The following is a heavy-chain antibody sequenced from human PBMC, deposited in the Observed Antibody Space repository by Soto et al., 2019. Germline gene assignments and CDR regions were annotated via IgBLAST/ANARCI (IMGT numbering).Heavy chain of an antibody. CDR2: ISSSSSYT. CDR3: ARSHSGWDGNYFDY. CDR1: GFTFSDYY. J-gene: IGHJ4*02. Sequence: QVQLVESGGGLVKPGGSLRLSCAASGFTFSDYYMSWIRQAPGKGLEWVSYISSSSSYTNYADSVKGRFTISSDSAKNSLYLQMSSLRAEDTAVYYCARSHSGWDGNYFDYWGQGTLVTVAS. V-gene: IGHV3-11*06. D-gene: IGHD6-19*01.